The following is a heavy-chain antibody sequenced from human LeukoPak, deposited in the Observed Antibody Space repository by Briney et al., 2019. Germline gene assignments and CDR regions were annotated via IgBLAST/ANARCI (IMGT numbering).Heavy chain of an antibody. CDR1: GYTFTSYG. Sequence: GASVKVSCKASGYTFTSYGISWVRQAPGQGPEWMGWISAYNGNTNYAQKLQGRVTMTTDTSTSTAYMELRSLRSDDTAVYYCARGPSSSWLPYYYYYMDVWGKGTTVTISS. CDR3: ARGPSSSWLPYYYYYMDV. D-gene: IGHD6-13*01. CDR2: ISAYNGNT. J-gene: IGHJ6*03. V-gene: IGHV1-18*01.